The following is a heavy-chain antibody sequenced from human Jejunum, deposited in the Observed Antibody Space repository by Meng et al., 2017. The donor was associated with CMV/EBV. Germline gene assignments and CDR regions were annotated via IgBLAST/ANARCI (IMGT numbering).Heavy chain of an antibody. CDR1: GFAFNAYE. Sequence: CAASGFAFNAYEMNWVRQAPGKGLEWVSYISDGGNTIYYSDSVKGRFTISRDNAKNSLYLQMNSLRVEDSAIYYCARGGYYDPYYWGQGTLVTVSS. CDR2: ISDGGNTI. CDR3: ARGGYYDPYY. D-gene: IGHD3-22*01. V-gene: IGHV3-48*03. J-gene: IGHJ4*02.